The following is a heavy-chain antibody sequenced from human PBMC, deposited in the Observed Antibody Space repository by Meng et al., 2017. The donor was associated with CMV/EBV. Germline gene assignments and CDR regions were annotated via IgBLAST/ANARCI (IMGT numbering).Heavy chain of an antibody. J-gene: IGHJ4*02. CDR2: ISGSGGST. D-gene: IGHD3-22*01. Sequence: GESLKISCAASGFTLSSYAMSWVRQAPGEGLEWVSAISGSGGSTYYADSVKGRFTISRDNSKNTLYLQMNSLRAEDTAVYYCAKDSGYLSSVLDYWGQGTLVTVSS. CDR3: AKDSGYLSSVLDY. V-gene: IGHV3-23*01. CDR1: GFTLSSYA.